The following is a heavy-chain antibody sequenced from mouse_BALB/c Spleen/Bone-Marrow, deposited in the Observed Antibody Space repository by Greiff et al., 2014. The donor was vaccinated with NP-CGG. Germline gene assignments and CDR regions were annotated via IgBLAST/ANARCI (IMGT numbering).Heavy chain of an antibody. Sequence: VQLKESGGGLVQPGGSLRLSCATSGFTFTDYYMSWVRQPPGKALEWMGFIRNKASGYTTEYSVSVKGRITISRDTSKCILYLQMNTRRAEAIATYDCSRDKNYRSHWYLDVWGAGTSVTVSS. J-gene: IGHJ1*01. CDR1: GFTFTDYY. CDR2: IRNKASGYTT. CDR3: SRDKNYRSHWYLDV. D-gene: IGHD1-1*01. V-gene: IGHV7-3*02.